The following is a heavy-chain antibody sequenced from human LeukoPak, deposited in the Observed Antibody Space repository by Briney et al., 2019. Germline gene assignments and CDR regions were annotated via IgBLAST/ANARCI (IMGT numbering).Heavy chain of an antibody. J-gene: IGHJ3*02. Sequence: PSQTLSLTCTVSGGSINTDSYYWGWIRQPPGKGLEWIGSIYYSGSTYYNPSLKSRVTISVDTSKNQFSLKLSSVTAADTAVYYCARSGVPMEVNAFDIWGQGTMVTVSS. CDR3: ARSGVPMEVNAFDI. CDR1: GGSINTDSYY. D-gene: IGHD3-10*01. V-gene: IGHV4-39*07. CDR2: IYYSGST.